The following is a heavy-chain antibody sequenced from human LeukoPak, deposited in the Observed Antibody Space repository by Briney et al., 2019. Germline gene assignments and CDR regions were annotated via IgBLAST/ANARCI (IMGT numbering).Heavy chain of an antibody. D-gene: IGHD3-22*01. CDR2: IYYTGST. Sequence: PSETLSLTCTVSGGSISGHYCSWIRQPPGKGLEYIGYIYYTGSTNYNPSLKSRVTISSDTSSTQVSLKLSSVTAADTAVYYCARLRSDDSSGSYPSDLWGRGTLVTVSS. CDR1: GGSISGHY. CDR3: ARLRSDDSSGSYPSDL. J-gene: IGHJ2*01. V-gene: IGHV4-59*11.